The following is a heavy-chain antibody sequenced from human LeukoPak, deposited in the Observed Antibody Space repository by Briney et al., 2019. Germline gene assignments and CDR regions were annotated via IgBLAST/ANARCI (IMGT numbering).Heavy chain of an antibody. V-gene: IGHV1-2*06. CDR1: GYTFTGYY. Sequence: ASVKVSCKASGYTFTGYYMHWVRQAPGQGLEWMGRINPNSGGTNYAQKFQGRVTMTRDTSISTAYMELSRLRSDDTAVYYCARSTIAYCSSTSCYLSTVDYWGQGTLVTVSS. CDR2: INPNSGGT. CDR3: ARSTIAYCSSTSCYLSTVDY. J-gene: IGHJ4*02. D-gene: IGHD2-2*01.